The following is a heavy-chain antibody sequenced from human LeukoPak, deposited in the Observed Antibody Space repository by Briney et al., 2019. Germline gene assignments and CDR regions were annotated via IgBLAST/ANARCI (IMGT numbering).Heavy chain of an antibody. V-gene: IGHV1-69*04. CDR2: IIPIFGIA. D-gene: IGHD3-3*01. J-gene: IGHJ1*01. CDR3: AREYDFWSGYSH. CDR1: GGTFSSYA. Sequence: SVKVSCKASGGTFSSYAISWVRQAPGQGLEWMGRIIPIFGIANYAPKFQGRVTITADKSTSTAYMELSSLRSEDTAVYYCAREYDFWSGYSHWGQGTLVTVSS.